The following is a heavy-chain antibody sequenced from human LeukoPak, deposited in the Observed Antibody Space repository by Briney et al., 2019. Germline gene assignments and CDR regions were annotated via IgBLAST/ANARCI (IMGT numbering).Heavy chain of an antibody. CDR2: IYDSGTT. Sequence: SETLSLTCTVSGGSISDYYWTWIRQPPGKGLEWIGYIYDSGTTDYNPSLKSRVTMSVDSSKNQFSLMLTSVTAADTAVYYCARSVVVTATLRYHYGMDVWGQGTTVTVSS. CDR1: GGSISDYY. D-gene: IGHD2-21*02. V-gene: IGHV4-59*01. J-gene: IGHJ6*02. CDR3: ARSVVVTATLRYHYGMDV.